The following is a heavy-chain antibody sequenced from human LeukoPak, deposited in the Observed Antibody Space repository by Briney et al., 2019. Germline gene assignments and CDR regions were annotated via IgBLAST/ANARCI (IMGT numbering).Heavy chain of an antibody. CDR1: GGSISSYY. D-gene: IGHD3-3*01. CDR3: ARVPPYYGFWSGYYTPIYFDY. V-gene: IGHV4-59*01. CDR2: IYYSGST. Sequence: SETLSLTCTVSGGSISSYYWSWIRQPPGKGLEWIGYIYYSGSTNYNPSLKSRVTISVDTSKNQFSLKLSSVTAADTAVYYCARVPPYYGFWSGYYTPIYFDYWGQGTLVTVSS. J-gene: IGHJ4*02.